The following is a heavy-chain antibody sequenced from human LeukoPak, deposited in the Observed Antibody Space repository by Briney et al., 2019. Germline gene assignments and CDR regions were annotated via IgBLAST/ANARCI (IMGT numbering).Heavy chain of an antibody. Sequence: GGSLRLSCAASGFSFNTYGMHWVRQAPGKGLEWVAFIGHDGTKIYYADSVQGRFTISRDNSKNTLYLEMNSLSGDDTALYYCAKDHVTWGNRYFDHWGQGTLGTVPS. CDR2: IGHDGTKI. CDR1: GFSFNTYG. D-gene: IGHD3-16*01. J-gene: IGHJ4*02. V-gene: IGHV3-30*02. CDR3: AKDHVTWGNRYFDH.